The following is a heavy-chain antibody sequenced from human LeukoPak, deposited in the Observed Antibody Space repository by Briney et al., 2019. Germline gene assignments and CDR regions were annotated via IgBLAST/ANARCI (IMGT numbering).Heavy chain of an antibody. Sequence: PSETLSLTCTVSGGSISSYYWSWIRQPPGKGLELIGYIYYSGSTNYNPSLKSRVTISVDTSKNQFSLKLSSVTAADTAVYYCARGGHSGSYYDFDYWGQGTLVTVSS. V-gene: IGHV4-59*01. CDR3: ARGGHSGSYYDFDY. CDR2: IYYSGST. D-gene: IGHD1-26*01. CDR1: GGSISSYY. J-gene: IGHJ4*02.